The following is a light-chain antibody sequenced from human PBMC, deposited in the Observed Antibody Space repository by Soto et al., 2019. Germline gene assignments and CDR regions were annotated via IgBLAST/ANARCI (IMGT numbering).Light chain of an antibody. J-gene: IGKJ1*01. CDR3: QQYGSSPQT. CDR2: GAS. V-gene: IGKV3-20*01. Sequence: EIVLTQSPGTLSLSPGERATLSCSASQSVSSSYLAWYQQKPGQAPRLLIYGASIRATGIPDRFSGSGSGTDFTLTISRLEPEDFAVYYCQQYGSSPQTFGQGTKVEIK. CDR1: QSVSSSY.